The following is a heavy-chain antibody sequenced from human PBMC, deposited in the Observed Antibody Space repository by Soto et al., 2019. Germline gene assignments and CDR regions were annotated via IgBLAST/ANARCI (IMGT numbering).Heavy chain of an antibody. V-gene: IGHV3-23*01. CDR1: GFTFSSYA. CDR3: AKDFPPYENYYYYYMDV. Sequence: GGSLRLSCAASGFTFSSYAMSWVRQAPGKGLEWVSAISGSGGSTYYADSVKGRFTISRDNSKNTLYLQMNSLRAEDTAVYYCAKDFPPYENYYYYYMDVWGKGTTVTVSS. D-gene: IGHD3-3*01. CDR2: ISGSGGST. J-gene: IGHJ6*03.